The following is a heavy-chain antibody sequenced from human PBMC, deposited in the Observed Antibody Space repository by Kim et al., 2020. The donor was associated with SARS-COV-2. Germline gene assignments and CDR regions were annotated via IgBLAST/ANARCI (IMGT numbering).Heavy chain of an antibody. Sequence: SYPQKFQGRVTMTRDTSTSTVYMELSSLRSEDTAVYYCAARTIAVADFDYWGQGTLVTVSS. J-gene: IGHJ4*02. D-gene: IGHD6-19*01. V-gene: IGHV1-46*01. CDR3: AARTIAVADFDY.